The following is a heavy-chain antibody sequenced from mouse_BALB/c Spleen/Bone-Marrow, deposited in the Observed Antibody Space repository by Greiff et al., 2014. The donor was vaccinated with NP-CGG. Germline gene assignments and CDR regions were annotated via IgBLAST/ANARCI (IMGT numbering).Heavy chain of an antibody. D-gene: IGHD1-1*01. CDR2: SNPDSSTI. V-gene: IGHV4-1*02. CDR3: ARLSYYGRFAY. Sequence: EVQRVESGGGLVQPGGSLKLSCAASGFDFSRYWMSWVRQAPGKGLEWIGESNPDSSTINYTPSLKDKFIISRDNAKNTLYLQMSKVRSEDTALYYCARLSYYGRFAYWGQGTLVTVSA. CDR1: GFDFSRYW. J-gene: IGHJ3*01.